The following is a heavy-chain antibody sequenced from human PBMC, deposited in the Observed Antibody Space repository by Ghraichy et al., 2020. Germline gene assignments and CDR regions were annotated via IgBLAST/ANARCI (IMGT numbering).Heavy chain of an antibody. Sequence: GSLRLSCAGSDFTLAYALMTWVRLAPGKGLEWVGRLKSDSDGGTADYAVAVRGRFTISRDNSRNTMYLQMDYLNSEDTAVYYCTSREVWGQGATVTVSS. V-gene: IGHV3-15*01. J-gene: IGHJ6*02. CDR1: DFTLAYAL. CDR3: TSREV. CDR2: LKSDSDGGTA.